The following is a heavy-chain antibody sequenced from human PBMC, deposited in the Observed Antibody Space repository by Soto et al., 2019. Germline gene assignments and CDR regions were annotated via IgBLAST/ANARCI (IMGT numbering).Heavy chain of an antibody. CDR1: CFSFTNPR. Sequence: SGGSPRLSLSAPCFSFTNPRVKWVPPAPGKGLEWVGRIKSKIDGGTTDFAAPVKGRFAISRDDSQNMVYLQMTSLKIEDTAVYFCTTDSYSTMIVVRFDYWGHGTLVTVSS. CDR2: IKSKIDGGTT. J-gene: IGHJ4*01. V-gene: IGHV3-15*07. CDR3: TTDSYSTMIVVRFDY. D-gene: IGHD3-22*01.